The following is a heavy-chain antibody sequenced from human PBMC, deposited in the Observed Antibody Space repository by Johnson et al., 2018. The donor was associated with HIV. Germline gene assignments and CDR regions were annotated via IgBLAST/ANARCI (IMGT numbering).Heavy chain of an antibody. CDR2: IYTGGST. CDR1: GFTVSSNY. J-gene: IGHJ3*02. CDR3: ARVRAGRENAFDI. D-gene: IGHD1-26*01. Sequence: VQLVESWGGLVQPGGSLRLSCAASGFTVSSNYMSWVRQAPGKGLEWVSVIYTGGSTYYADSVKGRFTISRDNSKNTLSLQMNSPRVDDTAIYYCARVRAGRENAFDIWGQGTKVTVSS. V-gene: IGHV3-66*01.